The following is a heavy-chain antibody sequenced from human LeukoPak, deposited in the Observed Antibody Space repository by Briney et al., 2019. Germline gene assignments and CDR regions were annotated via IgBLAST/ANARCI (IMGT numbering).Heavy chain of an antibody. Sequence: GGSLRLSCAASGFTFSSYSMNWVHQAPGKGLEWVSSISSSSSYIYYADSVKGRFTISRDNAKNSLYLQMNSLRAEGTAVYYCAREPIWGGAFDIWGQGTMVTVSS. D-gene: IGHD3-3*01. CDR3: AREPIWGGAFDI. CDR1: GFTFSSYS. V-gene: IGHV3-21*01. CDR2: ISSSSSYI. J-gene: IGHJ3*02.